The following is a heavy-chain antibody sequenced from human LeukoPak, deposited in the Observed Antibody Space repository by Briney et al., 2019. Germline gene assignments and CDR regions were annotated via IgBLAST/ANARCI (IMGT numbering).Heavy chain of an antibody. CDR2: INDDGSTT. V-gene: IGHV3-74*01. D-gene: IGHD6-19*01. CDR1: GFTFSVYY. J-gene: IGHJ5*02. Sequence: ESLRLSCAASGFTFSVYYMHWVRQAPGRGPEWVSSINDDGSTTTYADSVRGRFTVSRDNAKNTVYLQVNSLRVEDTAVYFCARHGGGWSNYFDPWGQGTLVTVSS. CDR3: ARHGGGWSNYFDP.